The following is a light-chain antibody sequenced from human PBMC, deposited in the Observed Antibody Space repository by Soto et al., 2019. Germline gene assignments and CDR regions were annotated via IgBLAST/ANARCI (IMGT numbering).Light chain of an antibody. CDR3: QQSYNTLT. CDR1: QRISNY. V-gene: IGKV1-39*01. CDR2: GAT. Sequence: DIQMTQSPSSVSASVGDRVTITCPSSQRISNYLNWYQQKPGKATRVLIYGATTLQSGVPSRFSGSGSGTDFVLTISNLQPEDFATYYCQQSYNTLTFAGGTKVDIK. J-gene: IGKJ4*01.